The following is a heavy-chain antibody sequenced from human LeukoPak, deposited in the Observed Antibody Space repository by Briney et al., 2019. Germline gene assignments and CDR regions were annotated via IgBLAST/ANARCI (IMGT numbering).Heavy chain of an antibody. Sequence: GGSLRLSCAASGFTFSSYAMHWVRQAPGKGLEWVAFIRYDGSNKYYADSVKGRFTIPRDNSKNTLYLQMNSLRAEDTAVYYCAKDPQGYGGNSDYWGQGTLVTVSS. CDR3: AKDPQGYGGNSDY. J-gene: IGHJ4*02. CDR1: GFTFSSYA. CDR2: IRYDGSNK. D-gene: IGHD4-23*01. V-gene: IGHV3-30*02.